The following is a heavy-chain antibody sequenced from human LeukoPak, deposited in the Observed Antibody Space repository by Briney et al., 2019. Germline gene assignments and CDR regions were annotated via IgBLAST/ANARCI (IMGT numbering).Heavy chain of an antibody. CDR2: ISASVPAT. CDR1: GFTFSSYA. CDR3: AKWPEGATPKFHH. V-gene: IGHV3-23*01. D-gene: IGHD1-26*01. Sequence: PGGSLRLSCAASGFTFSSYAMSWGRQAPGKGLEAPGKVLEWVPTISASVPATYYPAYVRGRFTISRDNSTSTLHLQMDSLRAEDSALYYCAKWPEGATPKFHHWGQGTLVTVSP. J-gene: IGHJ4*02.